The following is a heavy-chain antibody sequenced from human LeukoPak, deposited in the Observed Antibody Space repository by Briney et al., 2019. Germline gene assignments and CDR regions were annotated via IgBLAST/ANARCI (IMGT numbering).Heavy chain of an antibody. CDR3: ARAGRSSPNPGTTPRHYFDY. Sequence: ASVTVSCKASGYTFTSYYMHWVRQAPGQGLEWMGIINPSGGSTSYAQKFQGRVTMTGDTSTSTVYMELSSLRSEDTAVYYCARAGRSSPNPGTTPRHYFDYWGQGTLVTVSS. CDR1: GYTFTSYY. CDR2: INPSGGST. V-gene: IGHV1-46*01. J-gene: IGHJ4*02. D-gene: IGHD1-1*01.